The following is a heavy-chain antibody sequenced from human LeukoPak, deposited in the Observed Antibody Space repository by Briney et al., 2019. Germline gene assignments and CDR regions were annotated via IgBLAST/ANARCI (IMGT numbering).Heavy chain of an antibody. CDR3: GRVQSGSLLRYGMDV. CDR1: GYTLTTSD. V-gene: IGHV1-8*01. D-gene: IGHD3-10*01. Sequence: GASVKVSCKASGYTLTTSDINWVRQATGQGLEWMGWMNPNTGHTGFTQKFQGGVTMTRSISLNTAYMELSSLRPEDTAVYFCGRVQSGSLLRYGMDVWGQGTTVAVSS. J-gene: IGHJ6*02. CDR2: MNPNTGHT.